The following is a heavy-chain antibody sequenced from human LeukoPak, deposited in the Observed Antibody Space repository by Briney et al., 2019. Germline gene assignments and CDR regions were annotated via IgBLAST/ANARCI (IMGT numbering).Heavy chain of an antibody. D-gene: IGHD5-18*01. V-gene: IGHV1-2*06. CDR2: INPNSGGT. CDR1: GYTFTGYY. CDR3: ARVGYSYGSPPIYWFDP. Sequence: GASVKVSCKASGYTFTGYYMHWVRQAPGQGLEWMGRINPNSGGTNYARKFQGRVTMTRDTSISTAYMELSRLRSDDTAVYYCARVGYSYGSPPIYWFDPWGQGTLVTVSS. J-gene: IGHJ5*02.